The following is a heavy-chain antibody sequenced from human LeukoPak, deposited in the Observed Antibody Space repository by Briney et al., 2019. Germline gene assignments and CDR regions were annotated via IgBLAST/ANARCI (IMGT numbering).Heavy chain of an antibody. CDR2: INHSGST. D-gene: IGHD6-13*01. J-gene: IGHJ4*02. CDR1: GGSISSGGYY. CDR3: ARAAVIAAAAPFDY. V-gene: IGHV4-30-2*01. Sequence: PSQTLSLTCTVSGGSISSGGYYWSWIRQPPGKGLEWIGEINHSGSTNYNPSLKSRVTISVDTSKNQFSLKLSSVTAADTAVYYCARAAVIAAAAPFDYWGQGTLVTVSS.